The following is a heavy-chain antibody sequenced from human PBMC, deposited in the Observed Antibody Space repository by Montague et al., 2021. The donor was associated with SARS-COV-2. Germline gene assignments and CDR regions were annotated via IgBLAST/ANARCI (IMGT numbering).Heavy chain of an antibody. CDR2: IDPDGSTK. CDR3: AGWFGEQNV. D-gene: IGHD3-10*01. J-gene: IGHJ6*02. V-gene: IGHV3-7*01. Sequence: SLGLSCAASGFPFSTSWMNWVRQTPEKGLEWVANIDPDGSTKSYVDSVKGRVTMTRDNAKNSLSLHINSLRVDDTAVYYCAGWFGEQNVWGQGTTVTVSS. CDR1: GFPFSTSW.